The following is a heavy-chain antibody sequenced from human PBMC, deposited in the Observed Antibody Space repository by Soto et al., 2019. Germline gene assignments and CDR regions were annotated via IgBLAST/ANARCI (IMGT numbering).Heavy chain of an antibody. CDR1: GGSFSGYY. D-gene: IGHD1-7*01. CDR2: INHSGST. CDR3: ARVLYRITETTPSPGFDP. Sequence: SETLSLTCAVYGGSFSGYYWSWIRQPPGKGLEWIGEINHSGSTNYNPSLKSRVTISVDTSKNQFSLKLSSVTAADTAVYYCARVLYRITETTPSPGFDPWGQGTLVTVSS. J-gene: IGHJ5*02. V-gene: IGHV4-34*01.